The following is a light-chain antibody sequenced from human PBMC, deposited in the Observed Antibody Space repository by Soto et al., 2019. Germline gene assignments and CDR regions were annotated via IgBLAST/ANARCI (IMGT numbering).Light chain of an antibody. CDR2: AAS. V-gene: IGKV1-27*01. CDR3: QKYNKAPWT. CDR1: QGIDHY. Sequence: SGSLGDRVAITCRASQGIDHYLAWYQQKPGRSPKLLISAASTLQSGVPSRFSGSGGGTDFTLTISSLQPEDVATYYCQKYNKAPWTFGRGTKVEIK. J-gene: IGKJ1*01.